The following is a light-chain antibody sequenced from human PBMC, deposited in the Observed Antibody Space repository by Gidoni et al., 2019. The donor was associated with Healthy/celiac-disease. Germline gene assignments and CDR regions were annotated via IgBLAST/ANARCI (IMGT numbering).Light chain of an antibody. CDR1: NIGSTS. J-gene: IGLJ2*01. Sequence: SYVLTQPPSVSVAQGKTARITCGGNNIGSTSVHWYQQQTGQATVLVVYDDSDRPSGIPERFSGSNSGNTATLTISRVEAGDEADYYCQVWDSSSDHVVFGGGTKLTVL. CDR2: DDS. CDR3: QVWDSSSDHVV. V-gene: IGLV3-21*03.